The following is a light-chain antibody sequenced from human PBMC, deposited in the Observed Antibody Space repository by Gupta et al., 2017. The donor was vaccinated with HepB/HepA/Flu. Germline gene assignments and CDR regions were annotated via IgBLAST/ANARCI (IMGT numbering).Light chain of an antibody. Sequence: QSVLTQPPSVSAAPGQKVTISCSGSSSNIGNNYVSWYQQLPGTAPKLLIYENDKRPSGIPDRFSGSKSGTSATRTINGLQTGDEADYDCGTWDSSLIGWVFGGGTRLTVL. J-gene: IGLJ3*02. CDR3: GTWDSSLIGWV. CDR1: SSNIGNNY. V-gene: IGLV1-51*02. CDR2: END.